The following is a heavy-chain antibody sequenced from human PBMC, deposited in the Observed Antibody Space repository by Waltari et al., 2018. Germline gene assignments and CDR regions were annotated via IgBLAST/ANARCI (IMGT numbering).Heavy chain of an antibody. CDR1: GGHFITYG. CDR3: ARIPYYYDKAPLDS. J-gene: IGHJ4*02. Sequence: QVQLLQSGAEVKNPGSAVKLSCQTSGGHFITYGISWVRQAPGQRLEWMGKLLPFFGSPDYAENFQGRITITADKSTTTTYLELSSLRSDDTAVYYCARIPYYYDKAPLDSWGQGTLVTVSP. CDR2: LLPFFGSP. V-gene: IGHV1-69*06. D-gene: IGHD3-22*01.